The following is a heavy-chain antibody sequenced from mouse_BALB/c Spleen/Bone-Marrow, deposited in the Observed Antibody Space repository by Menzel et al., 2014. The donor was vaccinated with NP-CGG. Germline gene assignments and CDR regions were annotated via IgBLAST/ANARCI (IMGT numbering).Heavy chain of an antibody. V-gene: IGHV7-3*02. Sequence: VQLQQSGGGLVQPGGSLRLSCATSGFTFTDYYMSWVRQPPGKALEWLGFIRNKANGYTTEYSASVKGRFTISRDNSQSILYLQMNTLRAEDSATYYCAREIINDYHWYFDVWDAAATVAVSS. CDR1: GFTFTDYY. J-gene: IGHJ1*01. D-gene: IGHD2-4*01. CDR3: AREIINDYHWYFDV. CDR2: IRNKANGYTT.